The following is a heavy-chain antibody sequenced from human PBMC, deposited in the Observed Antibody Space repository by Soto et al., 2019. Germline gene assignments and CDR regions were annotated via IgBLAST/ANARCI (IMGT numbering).Heavy chain of an antibody. D-gene: IGHD2-15*01. CDR3: AKAFPYCSGGSCHTKDPNDYYYYYGMDV. J-gene: IGHJ6*02. CDR2: ISYDGSNK. Sequence: AGGSLRLSCAASGFTFSSYCMHWVRQAPGKGLEWVAVISYDGSNKYYADSVKGRFTISRDNSKNTLYLQMNSLRAGDTAVYYCAKAFPYCSGGSCHTKDPNDYYYYYGMDVWGQGTTVTVSS. CDR1: GFTFSSYC. V-gene: IGHV3-30*18.